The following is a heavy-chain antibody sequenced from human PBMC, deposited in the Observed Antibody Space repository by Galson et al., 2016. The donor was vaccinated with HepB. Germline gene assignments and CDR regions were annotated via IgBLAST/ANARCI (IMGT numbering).Heavy chain of an antibody. V-gene: IGHV4-4*02. CDR1: GGSIRGITW. D-gene: IGHD2/OR15-2a*01. CDR3: ARWHFSAGDY. Sequence: SEILSLTCAVSGGSIRGITWWSWVRQPPGQGLQWIGEVYHSGSTNYNPSLKSRVTISVDMSKNQFSLNLRSVTAADTAVYYCARWHFSAGDYWGQGILVTVSS. J-gene: IGHJ4*02. CDR2: VYHSGST.